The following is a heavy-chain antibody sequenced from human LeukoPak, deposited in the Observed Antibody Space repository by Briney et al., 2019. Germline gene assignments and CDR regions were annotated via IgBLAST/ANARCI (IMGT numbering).Heavy chain of an antibody. J-gene: IGHJ4*02. Sequence: PSETLSLTCTVSGGSINSYYWSWIRQPPGKGLEWIGYIYYSGGTNYNPSPKSRVTISVDTSKNQFSLKLSSVTAADTAVYYCARASSGYELPFDYWGQGTLVTVSS. V-gene: IGHV4-59*01. CDR2: IYYSGGT. CDR1: GGSINSYY. D-gene: IGHD5-12*01. CDR3: ARASSGYELPFDY.